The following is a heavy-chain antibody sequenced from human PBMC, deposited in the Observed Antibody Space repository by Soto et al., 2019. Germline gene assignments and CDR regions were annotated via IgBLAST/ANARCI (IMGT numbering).Heavy chain of an antibody. J-gene: IGHJ5*02. V-gene: IGHV4-59*11. D-gene: IGHD3-22*01. CDR3: ALEYYYDSSRSSFHP. CDR2: IYSSGSP. Sequence: LSETLSLTCTVSGGSTSGHYWRWIRQPPGKGLEWIGYIYSSGSPHHNPPLKSHVIISEDRSKNQVYLKLNSVTAADTAVYYCALEYYYDSSRSSFHPRGPGTLGTGST. CDR1: GGSTSGHY.